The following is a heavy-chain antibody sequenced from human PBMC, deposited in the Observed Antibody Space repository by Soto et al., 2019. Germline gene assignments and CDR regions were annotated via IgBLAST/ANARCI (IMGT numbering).Heavy chain of an antibody. Sequence: QVQLVQSGAEVKKPGSSVKVSCKASGGTFSSYTISWVRQAPGQGREWMGRIIPILGIANYAQKFQGRVTITADKSTSTAYMELSSLRSEDTAVYYCARDFRREYSSSRSPFDYWGQGTLVTVSS. J-gene: IGHJ4*02. D-gene: IGHD6-13*01. V-gene: IGHV1-69*08. CDR1: GGTFSSYT. CDR2: IIPILGIA. CDR3: ARDFRREYSSSRSPFDY.